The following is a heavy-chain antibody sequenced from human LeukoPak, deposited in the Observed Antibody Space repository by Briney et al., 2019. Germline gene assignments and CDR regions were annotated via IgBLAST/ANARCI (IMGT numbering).Heavy chain of an antibody. J-gene: IGHJ4*02. CDR3: AKDLRGWGYCSGGGCYIGY. CDR2: ISYDGSNK. Sequence: GGSLRLSCAASGFTFSSYGMHWVRQAPGKGLEWVAVISYDGSNKYYADSVKGRFTISRDNSKNTLYLQMNSLRAEDTAVYYCAKDLRGWGYCSGGGCYIGYWGQGTLVTVSS. V-gene: IGHV3-30*18. CDR1: GFTFSSYG. D-gene: IGHD2-15*01.